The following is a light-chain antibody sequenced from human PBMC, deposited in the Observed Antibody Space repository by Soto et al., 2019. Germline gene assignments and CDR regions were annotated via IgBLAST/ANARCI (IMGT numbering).Light chain of an antibody. J-gene: IGKJ1*01. CDR1: QSVSSN. Sequence: IVLRQSPATLSLSPADTATFSCRASQSVSSNFAWYQQKPGQAPRILIYGTSIRATGVPDRFSGSGSGTNYTITITRLEPEEFAVYYCQRFGTSPQWTFGQGTKVYIK. CDR2: GTS. CDR3: QRFGTSPQWT. V-gene: IGKV3-20*01.